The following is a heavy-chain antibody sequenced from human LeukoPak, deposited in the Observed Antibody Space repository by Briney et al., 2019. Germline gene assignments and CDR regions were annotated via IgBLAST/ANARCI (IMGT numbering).Heavy chain of an antibody. CDR2: IYPSDSDT. CDR3: ARLRDGSVDY. CDR1: GYRFTSYW. V-gene: IGHV5-51*01. Sequence: GESLKISCKGSGYRFTSYWIAWVRQMPGKGLEWMGIIYPSDSDTRYSPSFQGQVTISADRSISTAYLQWNSLKASDTAIYYCARLRDGSVDYWGQGTLVTVSS. J-gene: IGHJ4*02.